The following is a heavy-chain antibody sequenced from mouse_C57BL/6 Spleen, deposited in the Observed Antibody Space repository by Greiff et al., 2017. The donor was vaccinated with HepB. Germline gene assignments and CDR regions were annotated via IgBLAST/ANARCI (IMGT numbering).Heavy chain of an antibody. Sequence: EVQLVESGPGLVKPSQSLSLTCSVTGYSITSGYYWNWIRQFPGNKLEWMGYISYDGSNNYNPSLKNRISITLDTSKNQFFLKLNSVTTEDTATYDCAYSNYVGFAYWGQGTLVTVSA. D-gene: IGHD2-5*01. CDR3: AYSNYVGFAY. CDR2: ISYDGSN. V-gene: IGHV3-6*01. J-gene: IGHJ3*01. CDR1: GYSITSGYY.